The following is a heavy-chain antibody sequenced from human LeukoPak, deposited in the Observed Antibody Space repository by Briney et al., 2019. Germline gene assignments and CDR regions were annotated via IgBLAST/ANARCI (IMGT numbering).Heavy chain of an antibody. CDR2: INTNTGNP. CDR3: AREATRWSSGVLDY. J-gene: IGHJ4*02. Sequence: ASVKVSCKASGYTFTSYAMNWVRQAPGQGLVWLGWINTNTGNPTYAQGFTGRFVFSLDTSVSTTYLQISSLKTEDTAVYYCAREATRWSSGVLDYWGQGTLVTVSS. V-gene: IGHV7-4-1*02. CDR1: GYTFTSYA. D-gene: IGHD3-22*01.